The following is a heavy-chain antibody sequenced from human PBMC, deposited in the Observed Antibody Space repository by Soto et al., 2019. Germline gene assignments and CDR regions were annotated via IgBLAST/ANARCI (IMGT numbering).Heavy chain of an antibody. CDR2: IYYSAST. V-gene: IGHV4-30-4*01. CDR3: ARDSRTPSGGMDV. CDR1: GGFINSGDYH. Sequence: SETLSLTCTVSGGFINSGDYHWTWIRQFPGKGLEWIGGIYYSASTYYNPALVSRITISLDTSKNQFSLKLTSVTAADTAVYYCARDSRTPSGGMDVWRQRTTVTVSS. J-gene: IGHJ6*02.